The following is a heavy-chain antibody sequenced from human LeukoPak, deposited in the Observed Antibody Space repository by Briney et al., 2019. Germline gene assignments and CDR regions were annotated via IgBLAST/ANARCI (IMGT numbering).Heavy chain of an antibody. CDR2: IYYSGST. CDR1: GGSISSYY. V-gene: IGHV4-59*08. Sequence: PSETLSLTCTVSGGSISSYYWTWIRQPPGKGLEWIGYIYYSGSTNYNPSLKSRVTMSVDTSKSQFSLKLSSVTAADTAVYYCARHYPYYYYGIDVWGQGTTVTVSS. CDR3: ARHYPYYYYGIDV. J-gene: IGHJ6*02.